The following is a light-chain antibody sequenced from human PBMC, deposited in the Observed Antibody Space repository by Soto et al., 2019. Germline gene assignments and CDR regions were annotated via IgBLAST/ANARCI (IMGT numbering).Light chain of an antibody. Sequence: DIQMTQSPSSLSVSVGDRVTITCRASQSIGTWLAWHQQKPGKAPNLLMFDASTLHTGVPSRFSGSGDGTEFTLSISSLQPDDSAIYFCRQYKTYTFGRGTRLEIK. CDR2: DAS. V-gene: IGKV1-5*01. CDR1: QSIGTW. CDR3: RQYKTYT. J-gene: IGKJ5*01.